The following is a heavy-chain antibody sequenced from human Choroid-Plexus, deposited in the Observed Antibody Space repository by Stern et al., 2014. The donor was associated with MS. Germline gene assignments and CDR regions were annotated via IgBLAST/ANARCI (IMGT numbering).Heavy chain of an antibody. CDR1: GFTFGSCA. CDR2: VSYDGSNK. D-gene: IGHD2/OR15-2a*01. Sequence: QVQLVESGGGVVQPGRPLRLSCVASGFTFGSCAMHWVRQAPGKGLEWVAGVSYDGSNKYYADSLKGRFTISRDNSQNTLYMQMSSLRPEDTAVYYCAKDRHYLTYFFDHWGQGSLVTVSS. J-gene: IGHJ5*02. V-gene: IGHV3-30*18. CDR3: AKDRHYLTYFFDH.